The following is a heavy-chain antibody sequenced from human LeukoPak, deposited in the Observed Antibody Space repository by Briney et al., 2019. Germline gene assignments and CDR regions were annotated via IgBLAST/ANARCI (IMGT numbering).Heavy chain of an antibody. D-gene: IGHD6-13*01. V-gene: IGHV4-34*01. CDR2: INHSGST. Sequence: SETLSLTCAVYGGSFSGYYWSWIRQPPGKGLEWIGEINHSGSTNYNPSLKSRVTISVDTSKNQFSLKLSSVTAADTAVYYCARAYSSSWYYYYYYMDVWGKGTTVTVSS. CDR3: ARAYSSSWYYYYYYMDV. J-gene: IGHJ6*03. CDR1: GGSFSGYY.